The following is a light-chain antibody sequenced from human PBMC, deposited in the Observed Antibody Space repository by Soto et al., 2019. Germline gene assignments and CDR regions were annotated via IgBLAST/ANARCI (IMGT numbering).Light chain of an antibody. CDR1: QDIAGY. V-gene: IGKV1D-12*01. CDR3: QQAYSFPIT. J-gene: IGKJ5*01. CDR2: AAS. Sequence: DIQVTQSASSVSASVGRRVTITCRASQDIAGYLAGYQHKPGRAPELMIHAASSLQSGVPSRFSGRGSGTDFTLTINSLQHEDFATYYCQQAYSFPITFGQGTRLDIK.